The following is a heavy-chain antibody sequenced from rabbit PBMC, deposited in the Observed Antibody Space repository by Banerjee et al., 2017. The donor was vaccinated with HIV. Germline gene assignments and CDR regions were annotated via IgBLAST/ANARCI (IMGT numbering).Heavy chain of an antibody. V-gene: IGHV1S47*01. D-gene: IGHD8-1*01. CDR3: VRAGVYAGSSSYTGFDFNL. Sequence: QEQLVESGGGLVQPEGSLTLTCKASGFDFSSYYMSWVRQAPGKGLEWIACIAAGSSGDTYYASWVNGRFTISRGTSLNTVDLQMTSLTAADTATYFCVRAGVYAGSSSYTGFDFNLWGPGTLVTVS. CDR2: IAAGSSGDT. CDR1: GFDFSSYY. J-gene: IGHJ4*01.